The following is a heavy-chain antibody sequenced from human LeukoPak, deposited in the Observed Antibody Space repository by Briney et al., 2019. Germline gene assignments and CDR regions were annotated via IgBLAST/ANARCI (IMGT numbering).Heavy chain of an antibody. CDR2: INPSGGST. CDR1: GYTFTSYY. Sequence: VASVKVSCKASGYTFTSYYMHWVRQAPGQGLEWMGIINPSGGSTSYAQKFQGRVTMTRDMSTSTVYMELSSLRSEDTAVYYCARDLGIPPYNWNYVYLRGAFDIWGQGTMVTVSS. J-gene: IGHJ3*02. CDR3: ARDLGIPPYNWNYVYLRGAFDI. V-gene: IGHV1-46*01. D-gene: IGHD1-7*01.